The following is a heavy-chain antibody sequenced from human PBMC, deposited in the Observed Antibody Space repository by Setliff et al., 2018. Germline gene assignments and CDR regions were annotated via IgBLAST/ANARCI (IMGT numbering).Heavy chain of an antibody. D-gene: IGHD5-18*01. J-gene: IGHJ6*03. CDR3: VREGVDTRSSTDYRYYMDV. Sequence: GASVKVSCKASGGTFSSYGISWVRQAPGQGLEWMGGTIPIFGTTDNARKFQGRVTIITDDSTSTAFMQLSSLTSEDTAVYYCVREGVDTRSSTDYRYYMDVWGKGTTVTVSS. V-gene: IGHV1-69*05. CDR2: TIPIFGTT. CDR1: GGTFSSYG.